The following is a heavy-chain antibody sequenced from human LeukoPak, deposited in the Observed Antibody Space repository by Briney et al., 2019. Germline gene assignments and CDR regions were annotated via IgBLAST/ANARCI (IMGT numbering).Heavy chain of an antibody. J-gene: IGHJ4*02. CDR3: AKDLVMGATYDY. CDR2: ISYGGSNK. D-gene: IGHD1-26*01. V-gene: IGHV3-30*18. Sequence: QPGRSLRLSCAASGFTFSSYGMHWVRQAPGKGLEWVAVISYGGSNKYYADSVKGRFTISRDNSKNTLYLQMNGLRAEDTAVYYCAKDLVMGATYDYWGQGTLVTVSS. CDR1: GFTFSSYG.